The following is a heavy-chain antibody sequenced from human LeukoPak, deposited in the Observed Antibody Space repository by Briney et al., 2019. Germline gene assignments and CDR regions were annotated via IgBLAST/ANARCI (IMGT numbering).Heavy chain of an antibody. V-gene: IGHV3-23*01. Sequence: GGSLRLSCAASGFTFSSYSMNWVRQAPGKGLEWVSAISGSGGSTYYADSVKGRFTISRDNSKNTLYLQMNSLRAEDTAVYYCAKISGWYEGMDVWGQGTTVTVSS. CDR2: ISGSGGST. CDR1: GFTFSSYS. J-gene: IGHJ6*02. CDR3: AKISGWYEGMDV. D-gene: IGHD6-19*01.